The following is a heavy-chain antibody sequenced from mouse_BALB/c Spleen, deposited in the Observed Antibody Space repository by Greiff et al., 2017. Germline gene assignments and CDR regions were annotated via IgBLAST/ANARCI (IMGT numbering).Heavy chain of an antibody. CDR3: AREYYYGSNYFDY. CDR2: ISYDGSN. Sequence: ESGPGLVKPSQSLSLTCSVTGYSITSGYYWNWIRQFPGNKLEWMGYISYDGSNNYNPSLKNRISITRDTSKNQFFLKLNSVTTEDTATYYCAREYYYGSNYFDYWGQGTTLTVSS. D-gene: IGHD1-1*01. V-gene: IGHV3-6*02. J-gene: IGHJ2*01. CDR1: GYSITSGYY.